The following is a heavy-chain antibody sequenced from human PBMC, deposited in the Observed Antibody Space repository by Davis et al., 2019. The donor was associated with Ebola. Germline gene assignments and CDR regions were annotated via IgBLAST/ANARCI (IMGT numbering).Heavy chain of an antibody. D-gene: IGHD5-12*01. V-gene: IGHV4-30-4*01. CDR2: IYYSGST. J-gene: IGHJ4*02. CDR1: GDSISSGNYY. Sequence: MPSETLSLTCSVSGDSISSGNYYWSWIRQPPGKGLEWIGYIYYSGSTYYNPSLKSRVTISVDTSKNQFSLKLNSMTAADTAVYYCARRGYSGYHDYWGQGTLVTVSS. CDR3: ARRGYSGYHDY.